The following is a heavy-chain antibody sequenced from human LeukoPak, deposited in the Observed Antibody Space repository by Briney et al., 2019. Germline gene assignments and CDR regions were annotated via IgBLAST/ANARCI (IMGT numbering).Heavy chain of an antibody. J-gene: IGHJ6*03. D-gene: IGHD2-15*01. V-gene: IGHV4-34*01. CDR3: ARGKAVVAATPKKYYYYYYMDV. Sequence: SETLSLTCAVYGGSFSGYCWSWIRQPPGKGLEWIGEINHSGSTNYNPSLKSRVTISVDTSKNQFSLKLSSVTAADTAVYYCARGKAVVAATPKKYYYYYYMDVWGKGTTVTVSS. CDR1: GGSFSGYC. CDR2: INHSGST.